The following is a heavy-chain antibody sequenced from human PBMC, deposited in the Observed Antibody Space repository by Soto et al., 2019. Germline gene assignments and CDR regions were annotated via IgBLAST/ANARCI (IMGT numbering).Heavy chain of an antibody. J-gene: IGHJ4*02. V-gene: IGHV1-18*01. CDR3: ARDAPPVDD. D-gene: IGHD4-17*01. CDR1: GYTFTSYG. Sequence: QVQLVQSGAXVXKPGASVXXXXXASGYTFTSYGISWVRQAPGQGLEWMGWISAYNGNTNYAQKLQGRVTMTTDTSKSTAYIELRSLRSDDTAVYYCARDAPPVDDWGQGTLVTVSS. CDR2: ISAYNGNT.